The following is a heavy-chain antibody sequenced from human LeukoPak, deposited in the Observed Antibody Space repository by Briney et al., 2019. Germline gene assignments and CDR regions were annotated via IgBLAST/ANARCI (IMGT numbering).Heavy chain of an antibody. J-gene: IGHJ4*02. CDR3: AREHYRYFLQ. V-gene: IGHV3-7*03. Sequence: GGSLRLSCAGSGLTFNSLWLSWVRQVPGKGLEWVATINPEGTEQHYVDSERGRFSISRDTVKNLLYLQVNSLRAEDTAVYYCAREHYRYFLQWAKGTLLTVSS. D-gene: IGHD3-16*02. CDR2: INPEGTEQ. CDR1: GLTFNSLW.